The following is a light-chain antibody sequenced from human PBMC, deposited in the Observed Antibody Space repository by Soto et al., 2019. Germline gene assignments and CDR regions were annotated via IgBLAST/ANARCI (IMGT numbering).Light chain of an antibody. J-gene: IGLJ1*01. CDR3: SSYADIYTFV. CDR2: DVN. V-gene: IGLV2-11*01. CDR1: SRDVGGYNY. Sequence: VLTQPRSVSGSPGHSVAISCTGTSRDVGGYNYVSWYQQHPGKAPKLMIYDVNRRPSGVPDRFSGSKSGNTASLTISGLQSEDEADYYCSSYADIYTFVFGTGTKVTVL.